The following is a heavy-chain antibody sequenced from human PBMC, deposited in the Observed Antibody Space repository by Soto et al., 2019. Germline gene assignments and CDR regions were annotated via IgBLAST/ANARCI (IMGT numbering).Heavy chain of an antibody. CDR2: IKSKTDGGTT. V-gene: IGHV3-15*01. D-gene: IGHD2-15*01. J-gene: IGHJ4*02. Sequence: PGGSLRLSCAASGFTFSNAWMSWVRQAPGKGLEWVGRIKSKTDGGTTDYAAPVKGRFTISRDDSKNTLYLQMNSLRAEDTAVYYCAREGLRDIVTFDYWGQGTLVTVSS. CDR1: GFTFSNAW. CDR3: AREGLRDIVTFDY.